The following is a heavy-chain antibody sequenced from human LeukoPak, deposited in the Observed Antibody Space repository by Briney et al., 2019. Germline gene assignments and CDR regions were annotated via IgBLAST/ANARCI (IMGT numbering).Heavy chain of an antibody. D-gene: IGHD2-15*01. CDR3: ARGTVVVVAALRGGGFYY. Sequence: SETLSLTYAVYGGSFSGYYWSWIRQPPGKGLEWIGEINHSGSSNYDPPLKSRATISVDASKNQFSLKLSSVAAADTAVYYCARGTVVVVAALRGGGFYYWGQGTLVTVSS. V-gene: IGHV4-34*01. J-gene: IGHJ4*02. CDR2: INHSGSS. CDR1: GGSFSGYY.